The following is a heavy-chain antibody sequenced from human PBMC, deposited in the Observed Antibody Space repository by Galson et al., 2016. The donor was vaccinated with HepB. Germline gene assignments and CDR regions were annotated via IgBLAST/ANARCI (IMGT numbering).Heavy chain of an antibody. CDR2: ISYDGSNK. V-gene: IGHV3-30*18. CDR1: GFTFSSYG. J-gene: IGHJ4*02. D-gene: IGHD3-9*01. Sequence: SLRLSCAASGFTFSSYGMHWVRQAPGKGLEWVAVISYDGSNKYYEDSVRGRFTISRDNSKNTLFLQMNSLRAEDTAVYYCAKNDILAGYSAFDYWGQGTLVTVSS. CDR3: AKNDILAGYSAFDY.